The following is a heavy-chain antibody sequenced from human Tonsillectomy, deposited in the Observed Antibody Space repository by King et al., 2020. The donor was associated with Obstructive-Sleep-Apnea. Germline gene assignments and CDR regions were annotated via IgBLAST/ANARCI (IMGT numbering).Heavy chain of an antibody. V-gene: IGHV1-2*02. D-gene: IGHD2-21*02. CDR2: ISPNNGGT. CDR1: GYTFTGYY. CDR3: ARAPLYCGGDCHHLDF. J-gene: IGHJ4*02. Sequence: VQLVESGAEVKKPGASVKVSCKASGYTFTGYYMHWVRQAPGQGLEWMGWISPNNGGTNYAQKFQGRGTMTRDTSIGTAYMELSRLTSDDTAVYYCARAPLYCGGDCHHLDFWGQGTLVTVSS.